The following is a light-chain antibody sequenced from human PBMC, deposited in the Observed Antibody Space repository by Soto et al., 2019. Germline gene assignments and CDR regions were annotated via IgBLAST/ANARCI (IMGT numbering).Light chain of an antibody. V-gene: IGLV1-40*01. CDR2: RNG. CDR3: QSYDSSQSGANVV. Sequence: QSVLTQPPSVSGAPGQRVTISCTGSSSNIGAGYDVHWYQQVPGTAPKLLINRNGNRPSGVPDRFSGSKSATSASLAITGLQAEDEADYYCQSYDSSQSGANVVFGGGTKLTVL. J-gene: IGLJ2*01. CDR1: SSNIGAGYD.